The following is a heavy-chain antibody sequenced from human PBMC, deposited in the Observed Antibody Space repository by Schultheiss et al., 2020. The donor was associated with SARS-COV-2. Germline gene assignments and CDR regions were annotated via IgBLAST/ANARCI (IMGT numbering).Heavy chain of an antibody. J-gene: IGHJ6*02. Sequence: GGSLRLSCAASGFTFSSYAMHWVRQAPGKGLEWVAVIWYDGSNKYYADSVKGRFTISRDNSKNTLYLQMNSLRAEDTAVYYCAKDDVLASYYYYGMDVWGQGTTVTVSS. CDR3: AKDDVLASYYYYGMDV. V-gene: IGHV3-30*07. CDR1: GFTFSSYA. CDR2: IWYDGSNK.